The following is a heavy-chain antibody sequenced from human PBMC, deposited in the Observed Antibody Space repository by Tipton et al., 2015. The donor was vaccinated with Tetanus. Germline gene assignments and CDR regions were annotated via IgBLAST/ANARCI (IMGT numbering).Heavy chain of an antibody. V-gene: IGHV3-33*01. CDR3: AREADCSGGSCFSGDFDN. D-gene: IGHD2-15*01. CDR2: SWYDGTDQ. Sequence: LRLSCAASGFIFSSYGIHWVRQAPGKGLEWVAVSWYDGTDQYYADSVKGRFTLSRENSKNTLYLQMDSLRAEDTALYYCAREADCSGGSCFSGDFDNWGQGTQVTVSS. J-gene: IGHJ4*02. CDR1: GFIFSSYG.